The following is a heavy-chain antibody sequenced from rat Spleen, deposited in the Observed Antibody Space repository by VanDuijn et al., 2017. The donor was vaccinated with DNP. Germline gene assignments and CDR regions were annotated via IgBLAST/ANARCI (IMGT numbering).Heavy chain of an antibody. V-gene: IGHV2S8*01. J-gene: IGHJ2*01. Sequence: QVQLKESGPGLVQPSQTLSLTCTVSGFSLTSYGVSWVRQPPGKGLEWIGAISSGGGTYYNSALKSRLSISRDTSKSQVFLKMNSLQTEDTAMYFCGRNNYFDYWGQGVMVTVSS. CDR3: GRNNYFDY. CDR1: GFSLTSYG. CDR2: ISSGGGT.